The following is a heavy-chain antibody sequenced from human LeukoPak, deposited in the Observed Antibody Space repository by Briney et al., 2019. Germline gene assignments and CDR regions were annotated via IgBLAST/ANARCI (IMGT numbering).Heavy chain of an antibody. V-gene: IGHV4-59*01. CDR1: GGSISSYY. CDR2: IYYSGST. J-gene: IGHJ5*02. CDR3: ARDRGGAAGFGWFDP. Sequence: SETLSLTCTVSGGSISSYYWSWIRQPPGKGLEWIGDIYYSGSTNYNPSLQSRVTKSLDTSKNQFALKLASVNAADTAVYYCARDRGGAAGFGWFDPWGQGTLDTVSS. D-gene: IGHD3-16*01.